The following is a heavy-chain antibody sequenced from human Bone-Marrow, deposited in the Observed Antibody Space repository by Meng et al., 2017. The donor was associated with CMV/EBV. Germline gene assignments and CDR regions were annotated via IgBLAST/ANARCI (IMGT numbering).Heavy chain of an antibody. CDR1: VGSSSSGDYY. D-gene: IGHD3-16*02. CDR2: IYYSGST. J-gene: IGHJ2*01. CDR3: ARVYDYDYVWGSYRQDWYFDL. Sequence: VTLQEAGPGLVKPSQTLSLTCNVSVGSSSSGDYYWSWIRKPPGKGLEWIGDIYYSGSTYYNPSLKSRVTISVDTSKNQFSLKLSSVTAADTAVYYCARVYDYDYVWGSYRQDWYFDLWGRGTLVTVSS. V-gene: IGHV4-30-4*08.